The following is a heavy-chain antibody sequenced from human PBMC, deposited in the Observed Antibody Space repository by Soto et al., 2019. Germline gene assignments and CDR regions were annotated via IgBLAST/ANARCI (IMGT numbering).Heavy chain of an antibody. Sequence: GASVKLSCKDSGYSLTSYAMHWVRQAPRQRLEWMGWINAGNGNTKYSQKFQGRVTITRDTSASTAYMELSSLRSEDTAVYYCARDSRKPPNNWNYRSFDYWGQGTLVTVSS. CDR3: ARDSRKPPNNWNYRSFDY. CDR2: INAGNGNT. V-gene: IGHV1-3*01. D-gene: IGHD1-7*01. CDR1: GYSLTSYA. J-gene: IGHJ4*02.